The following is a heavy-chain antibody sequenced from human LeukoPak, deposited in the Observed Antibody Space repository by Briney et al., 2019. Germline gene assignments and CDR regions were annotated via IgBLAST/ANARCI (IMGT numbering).Heavy chain of an antibody. CDR3: ARENYYGSEPQINWFDP. CDR1: GGSISSSSYY. Sequence: PSETLSLTCTVSGGSISSSSYYWSWIRQPPGKRLEWIGYIYYSGSTNYNPSLKSRVTISVDTSKNQFSLKLSSVTAADTAVYYCARENYYGSEPQINWFDPWGQGTLVTVSS. J-gene: IGHJ5*02. V-gene: IGHV4-61*01. D-gene: IGHD3-10*01. CDR2: IYYSGST.